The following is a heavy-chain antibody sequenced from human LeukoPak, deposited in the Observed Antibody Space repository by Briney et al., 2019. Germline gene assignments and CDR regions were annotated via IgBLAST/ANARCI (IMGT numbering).Heavy chain of an antibody. J-gene: IGHJ6*03. V-gene: IGHV1-18*04. D-gene: IGHD3-3*01. CDR2: ISGYNGNT. Sequence: ASVKVSCKASGYTFTGYYMHWVRQAPGQGLEWMGWISGYNGNTYYAQNLQGRVTMTTDTSTSTAYMELRSLRSDDTAVYYCARKNYDSYYMDVWGKGTTVTVSS. CDR1: GYTFTGYY. CDR3: ARKNYDSYYMDV.